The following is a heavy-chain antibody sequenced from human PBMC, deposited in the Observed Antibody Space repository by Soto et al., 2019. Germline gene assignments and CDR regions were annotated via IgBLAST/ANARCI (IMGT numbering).Heavy chain of an antibody. J-gene: IGHJ6*02. D-gene: IGHD3-16*01. CDR3: ARDWGSRSYYYYYGMDV. V-gene: IGHV4-34*01. CDR2: INHSGST. CDR1: GGSIIGYG. Sequence: SETMSVTWAVDGGSIIGYGGSWISKNTGKGLEWIGEINHSGSTNYNPSLKSRVTISLDTSKNQFSLKLSSVTAADTAVYYCARDWGSRSYYYYYGMDVWGQGTTVSVSS.